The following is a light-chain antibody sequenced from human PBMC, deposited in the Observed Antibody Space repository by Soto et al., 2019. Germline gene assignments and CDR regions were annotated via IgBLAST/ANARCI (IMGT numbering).Light chain of an antibody. CDR2: DNN. CDR1: SSNIGSDY. V-gene: IGLV1-51*01. CDR3: GTWDSSLSAVV. J-gene: IGLJ2*01. Sequence: QSVLTQPPSVSAARGQKVTISCSGSSSNIGSDYVSWYQQLPGTAPKLLIYDNNKRPSGIPDRFSGSKSGTSATLGITGLQTGDEADYYCGTWDSSLSAVVFGGGTKLTVL.